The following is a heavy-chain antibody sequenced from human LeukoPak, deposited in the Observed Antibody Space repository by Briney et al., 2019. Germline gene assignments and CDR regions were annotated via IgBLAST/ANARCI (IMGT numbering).Heavy chain of an antibody. Sequence: ASVKVSCKASGYTFTSYDINWVRQATGQGLEWMGWMNPNSGNTGYAEKFQGRVTMTRNISIRTAYMELSTLRSDDTAVYYCARDQEAFDYWGQGTLVTVSS. V-gene: IGHV1-8*01. J-gene: IGHJ4*02. CDR2: MNPNSGNT. CDR3: ARDQEAFDY. CDR1: GYTFTSYD.